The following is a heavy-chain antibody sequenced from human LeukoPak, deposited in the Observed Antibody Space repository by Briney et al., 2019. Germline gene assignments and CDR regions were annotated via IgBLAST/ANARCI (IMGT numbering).Heavy chain of an antibody. CDR1: GGSISSGSYY. D-gene: IGHD5-12*01. Sequence: KASQTLSLTCTVSGGSISSGSYYWSWIRQPAGKGLEWIGYIYYSGSTNYNPSLKSRVTISLDTSKNQFSLKLSSVTAADTAVYYRARGGQRVATISDYWGQGTLVTVSS. CDR2: IYYSGST. CDR3: ARGGQRVATISDY. J-gene: IGHJ4*02. V-gene: IGHV4-61*10.